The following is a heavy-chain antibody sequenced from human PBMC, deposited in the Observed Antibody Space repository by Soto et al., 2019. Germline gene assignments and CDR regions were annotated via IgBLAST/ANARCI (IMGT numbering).Heavy chain of an antibody. Sequence: ASVKGSCNASGYTFTSYVISWLRQAPGQGLEWMGWISAYNGNTNYAQKLQGRVTMTTDTSTSTAYMELRSLRSDDTAVYYCARDTYYDFWSGYYDYWGQGNLVTVSS. V-gene: IGHV1-18*01. CDR1: GYTFTSYV. D-gene: IGHD3-3*01. CDR2: ISAYNGNT. J-gene: IGHJ4*02. CDR3: ARDTYYDFWSGYYDY.